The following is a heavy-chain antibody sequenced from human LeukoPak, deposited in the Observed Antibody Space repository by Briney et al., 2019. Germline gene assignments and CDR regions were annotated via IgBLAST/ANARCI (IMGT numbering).Heavy chain of an antibody. J-gene: IGHJ1*01. CDR1: GGSISSGDYY. D-gene: IGHD2-21*01. Sequence: PSLTLSLTCTVTGGSISSGDYYWSWIRQPPGKGLEWIGYIYYSGSTYYNPSLKSRVTISVDTSKNQFSLKLSSVTAADTAVYYCARVSYCGGDCYLGYEYFQHWGQGTLVTVSS. CDR3: ARVSYCGGDCYLGYEYFQH. CDR2: IYYSGST. V-gene: IGHV4-30-4*08.